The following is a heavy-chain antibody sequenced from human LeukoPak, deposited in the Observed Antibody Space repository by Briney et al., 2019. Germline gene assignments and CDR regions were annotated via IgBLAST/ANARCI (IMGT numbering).Heavy chain of an antibody. J-gene: IGHJ4*02. CDR3: ARLPTFYYDSSGYHYDY. D-gene: IGHD3-22*01. Sequence: PGRSLRLSCAASGFTFNNYAMSWVRQAPGKGLEWVSSISGSGPSTDYTDAVKGRFIISRDKSKNTLHLQMNSLRAEDTALYYCARLPTFYYDSSGYHYDYWGQGTLVTVSS. CDR1: GFTFNNYA. V-gene: IGHV3-23*01. CDR2: ISGSGPST.